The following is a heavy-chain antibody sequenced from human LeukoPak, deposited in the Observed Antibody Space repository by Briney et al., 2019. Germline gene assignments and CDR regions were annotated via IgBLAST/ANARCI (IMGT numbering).Heavy chain of an antibody. Sequence: GGSLRLSCAASGFTVSSNYMNWVRQAPGKGLEWVSLIYSDGSTYYADSVKGRFTISRDNSKNTLYLQMNSLRAEDTAVYYCARAKDASYYDSGGLDYWGQGTLVTVSS. CDR1: GFTVSSNY. CDR2: IYSDGST. D-gene: IGHD3-22*01. CDR3: ARAKDASYYDSGGLDY. J-gene: IGHJ4*02. V-gene: IGHV3-53*01.